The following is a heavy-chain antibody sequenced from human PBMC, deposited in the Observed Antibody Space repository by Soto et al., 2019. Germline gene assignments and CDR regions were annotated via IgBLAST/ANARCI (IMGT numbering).Heavy chain of an antibody. Sequence: QVQLVQSGAEVKKPGASVKVSCKASGYTFTGYYMHWVRQAPGQGLEWMGWINPNSGGTNYAQKFQGWVTMTRDTSISTAYMELSRLRSDDTSVYSCARELHCTNGVCYRRNDAFDIWGQGTMVTVSS. D-gene: IGHD2-8*01. CDR1: GYTFTGYY. J-gene: IGHJ3*02. CDR3: ARELHCTNGVCYRRNDAFDI. CDR2: INPNSGGT. V-gene: IGHV1-2*04.